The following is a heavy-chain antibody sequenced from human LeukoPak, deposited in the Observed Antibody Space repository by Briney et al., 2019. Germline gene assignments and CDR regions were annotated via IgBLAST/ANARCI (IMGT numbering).Heavy chain of an antibody. J-gene: IGHJ3*02. Sequence: ASVKVSCKASGYTFTSYDINWVRQATGQGLEWMGWMNPNSGNTGYAQKFQGRVTMTRNTSISTAYMELSSLRSEDTAVYYCARGGNYYDSSGDRQYDAFDTWGQGTMVTVSS. CDR1: GYTFTSYD. V-gene: IGHV1-8*02. D-gene: IGHD3-22*01. CDR3: ARGGNYYDSSGDRQYDAFDT. CDR2: MNPNSGNT.